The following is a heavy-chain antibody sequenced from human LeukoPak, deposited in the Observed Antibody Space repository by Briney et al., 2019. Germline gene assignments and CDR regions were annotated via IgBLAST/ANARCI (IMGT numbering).Heavy chain of an antibody. Sequence: PGGSLRLSCAASGFTVSTNYMSWVRQAPGKELEWVSALSGSGGSTYYADSVRGRFTISRANSKNTLFLQMISLRAEDTAVYYCAKDLGDRSGYPLYSLDYWGQGTLVTVAS. D-gene: IGHD3-22*01. V-gene: IGHV3-23*01. CDR2: LSGSGGST. J-gene: IGHJ4*02. CDR3: AKDLGDRSGYPLYSLDY. CDR1: GFTVSTNY.